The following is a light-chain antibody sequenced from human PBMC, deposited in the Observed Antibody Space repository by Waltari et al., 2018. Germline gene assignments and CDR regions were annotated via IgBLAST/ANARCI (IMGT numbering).Light chain of an antibody. V-gene: IGLV1-44*01. J-gene: IGLJ2*01. CDR3: AAWDDSLNGPGV. Sequence: QSVLTQPPSASGTPGQRVTISCSGSSSNIGSNTVNWYQQLPGTAPKLLIYSNKQRPSGVPDRVSGCKSGTAAALAISGLQSEDEADYYCAAWDDSLNGPGVFGGGTKLTVL. CDR1: SSNIGSNT. CDR2: SNK.